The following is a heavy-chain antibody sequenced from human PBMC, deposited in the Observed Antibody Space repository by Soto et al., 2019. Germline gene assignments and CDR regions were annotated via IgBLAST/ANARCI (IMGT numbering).Heavy chain of an antibody. D-gene: IGHD2-2*01. V-gene: IGHV1-2*04. CDR3: ARAHYQLSDDWFDP. CDR2: INPNSGGT. J-gene: IGHJ5*02. CDR1: GYTFTGYY. Sequence: ASVKVSCKASGYTFTGYYMHWVRQAPGQGLEWMGWINPNSGGTNYAQKFQGWVTMTRDTSISTAYMELSRLRSDDTAVYYCARAHYQLSDDWFDPWGQGTLVTVSS.